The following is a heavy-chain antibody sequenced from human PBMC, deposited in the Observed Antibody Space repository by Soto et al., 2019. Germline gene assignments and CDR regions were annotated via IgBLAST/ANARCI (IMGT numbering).Heavy chain of an antibody. CDR2: ISAYNGNT. CDR1: GYTLINYG. V-gene: IGHV1-18*01. CDR3: ASDEGSIAVAGRLDY. J-gene: IGHJ4*02. Sequence: QVQLVQSGGEVKKTGASVKVSCKASGYTLINYGISWVRQAPGQGLEWMGWISAYNGNTNYAQNLQGRVTMTTDTYTSKVYMEVRSLRSDDTAVYYCASDEGSIAVAGRLDYWGQGTLVTVSS. D-gene: IGHD6-19*01.